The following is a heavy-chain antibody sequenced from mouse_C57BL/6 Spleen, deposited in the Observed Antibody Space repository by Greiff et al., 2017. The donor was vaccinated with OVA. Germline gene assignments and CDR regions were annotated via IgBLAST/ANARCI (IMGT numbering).Heavy chain of an antibody. D-gene: IGHD1-1*01. Sequence: EVMLVESGGGLVKPGGSLKLSCAASGFTFSSYAMSWVRQTPEKRLEWVATISDGGSYTYYPDNVKGRFTISRDNAKNNLYLQMSHLKSEDTAMYYCARRGFHYYGSSYPEFAYWGQGTLVTVSA. CDR2: ISDGGSYT. CDR1: GFTFSSYA. V-gene: IGHV5-4*03. J-gene: IGHJ3*01. CDR3: ARRGFHYYGSSYPEFAY.